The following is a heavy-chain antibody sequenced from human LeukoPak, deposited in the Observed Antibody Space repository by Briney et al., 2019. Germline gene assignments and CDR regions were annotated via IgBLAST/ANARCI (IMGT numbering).Heavy chain of an antibody. V-gene: IGHV1-2*02. J-gene: IGHJ5*02. CDR2: INPNSGGT. D-gene: IGHD6-19*01. CDR3: ARGRGSSGWYWFDP. Sequence: ASVKAYCKASGYTFTGYYMRWELQAPGQRLESMGCINPNSGGTNYAQKFQGRVTMTRDTSISTAYMELSRLRSDDTAVYYCARGRGSSGWYWFDPWGQGTLVTVSS. CDR1: GYTFTGYY.